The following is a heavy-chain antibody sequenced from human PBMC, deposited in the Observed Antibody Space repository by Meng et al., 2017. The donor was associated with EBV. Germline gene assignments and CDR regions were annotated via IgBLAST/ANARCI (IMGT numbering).Heavy chain of an antibody. CDR1: GFTFKSDA. V-gene: IGHV1-69*01. Sequence: VQSGSKVEKSLSSVKVSSRSSGFTFKSDAVSGVRQAHGQGHEWMGGLIPMVGAPHYAQKFQGSVTIIADESTSTHSMELNSLRSEDTAMYYCASESGRGFTPAYWGPGTLVTVSS. D-gene: IGHD3-10*01. CDR3: ASESGRGFTPAY. J-gene: IGHJ4*02. CDR2: LIPMVGAP.